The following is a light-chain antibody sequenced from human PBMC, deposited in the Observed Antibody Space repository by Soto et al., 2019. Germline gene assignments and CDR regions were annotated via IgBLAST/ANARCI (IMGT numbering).Light chain of an antibody. J-gene: IGKJ3*01. CDR3: QHYAGSLFT. CDR1: QSVSSSY. Sequence: EIVLTQSPGTLSLSPGERATLSCRASQSVSSSYLAWYQQKPGQAPRLLIYGASSRATGIPDRFSGSGSGTDFTLTISRLEPEDFAVYYCQHYAGSLFTFGPGTKVDLK. CDR2: GAS. V-gene: IGKV3-20*01.